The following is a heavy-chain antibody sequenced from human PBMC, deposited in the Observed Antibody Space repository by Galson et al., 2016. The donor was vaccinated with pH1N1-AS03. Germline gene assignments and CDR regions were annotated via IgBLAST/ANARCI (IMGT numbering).Heavy chain of an antibody. V-gene: IGHV3-15*01. D-gene: IGHD3-16*01. J-gene: IGHJ4*02. CDR1: GFTFSNVW. CDR3: TTDALGEY. Sequence: SLRLSCAASGFTFSNVWMSWVRQAPGKGLEWVGRIRSKADGGTTDYAAPVKCRFTISRDDSKNTLYLQMNSLKIEDTALYYCTTDALGEYWGQGTLVTVSS. CDR2: IRSKADGGTT.